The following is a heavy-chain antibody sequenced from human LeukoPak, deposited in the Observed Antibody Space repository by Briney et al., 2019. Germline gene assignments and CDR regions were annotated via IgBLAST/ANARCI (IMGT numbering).Heavy chain of an antibody. J-gene: IGHJ4*02. V-gene: IGHV3-7*01. CDR3: TGGALDY. CDR2: INQDGREQ. Sequence: GGSLRLSCAAAGFTFSDYWMSWARQAPGQGLEWVAKINQDGREQHFVDSVKCRFTISSDNAKNSLFLKMDSLRAEDTAVYYCTGGALDYWGQGALVTVSS. CDR1: GFTFSDYW. D-gene: IGHD3-10*01.